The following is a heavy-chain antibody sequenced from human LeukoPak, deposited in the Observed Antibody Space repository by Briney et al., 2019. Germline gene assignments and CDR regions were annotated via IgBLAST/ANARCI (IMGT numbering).Heavy chain of an antibody. Sequence: GGSLRLSCAASGFTFSSYAMSWVRQAPGKGLEWVSAISGSGGSIYYADSVRGRFTISRDNSKNTLYLQMNSLKTEDTAVYYCTSLNLGYCSSTSCSYFDYWGQGTLVTVSS. J-gene: IGHJ4*02. V-gene: IGHV3-23*01. CDR1: GFTFSSYA. D-gene: IGHD2-2*01. CDR3: TSLNLGYCSSTSCSYFDY. CDR2: ISGSGGSI.